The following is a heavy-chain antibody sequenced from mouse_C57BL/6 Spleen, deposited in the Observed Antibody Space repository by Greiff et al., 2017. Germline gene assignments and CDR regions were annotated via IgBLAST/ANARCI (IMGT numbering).Heavy chain of an antibody. V-gene: IGHV1-52*01. Sequence: VQLQQPGAELVRPGSSVKLSCKASGYTFTSYWMHWVKQRPIQGLEWIGNIDPSDSDTHYNQKFKDKATLTVDKTSSTAYMQLSSLTSEDSAVYYCARDYYGSSPFAYWGQGTLVTVSA. CDR3: ARDYYGSSPFAY. D-gene: IGHD1-1*01. J-gene: IGHJ3*01. CDR1: GYTFTSYW. CDR2: IDPSDSDT.